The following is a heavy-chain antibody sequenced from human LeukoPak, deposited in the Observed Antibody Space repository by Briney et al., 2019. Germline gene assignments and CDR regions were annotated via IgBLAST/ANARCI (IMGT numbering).Heavy chain of an antibody. D-gene: IGHD4-17*01. J-gene: IGHJ4*02. CDR1: GFTFSSYG. Sequence: GGSLRLSCAASGFTFSSYGMHWVRQAPGKGLEWVAVIWYDGSNKYYADSVKGRSTISRDNSKNTLYLQMNSLRAEDTAVYYCARDQDGDYALDYWGQGTLVTVSS. CDR2: IWYDGSNK. V-gene: IGHV3-33*01. CDR3: ARDQDGDYALDY.